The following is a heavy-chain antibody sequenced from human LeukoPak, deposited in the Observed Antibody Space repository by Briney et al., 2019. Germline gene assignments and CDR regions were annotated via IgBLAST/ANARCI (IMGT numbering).Heavy chain of an antibody. V-gene: IGHV1-18*01. CDR3: ARVRVPAGNDY. Sequence: ASVKVSCKASGYTFTSYGISWVRQAPGQGLEGMGWISAYNGNTNYAQKLQGRVTITTDTSTSTAYMELRSLRSDDTAVYYCARVRVPAGNDYWGQGTLVTVSS. J-gene: IGHJ4*02. CDR1: GYTFTSYG. CDR2: ISAYNGNT. D-gene: IGHD6-13*01.